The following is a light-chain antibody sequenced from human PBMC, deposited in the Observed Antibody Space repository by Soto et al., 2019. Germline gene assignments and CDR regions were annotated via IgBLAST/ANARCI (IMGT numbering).Light chain of an antibody. Sequence: QSALTQPPSVSGSPGQSVTISCSGTIDDVTAYYRVSWYQQTPGTAPKLMIYDVSNRPSGVPDRFSGSRSGNTASLTISGLQAEDEGDYYCSVYTRTSTYVFGTGNKVTVL. V-gene: IGLV2-18*01. CDR1: IDDVTAYYR. J-gene: IGLJ1*01. CDR3: SVYTRTSTYV. CDR2: DVS.